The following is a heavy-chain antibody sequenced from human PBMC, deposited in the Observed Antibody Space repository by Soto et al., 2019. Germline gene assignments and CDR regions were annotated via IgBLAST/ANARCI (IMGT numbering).Heavy chain of an antibody. CDR2: IYYSGST. V-gene: IGHV4-59*01. CDR3: ARVKNYDFWSGRPNWFDP. Sequence: PSETLSLTCTVSGGSISSYYWSWIRQPPGKGLEWIGYIYYSGSTNYNPSLKSRVTISVDTSKNQFSLKLSSVTAADTAVYYCARVKNYDFWSGRPNWFDPWGQGTLVTVSS. CDR1: GGSISSYY. D-gene: IGHD3-3*01. J-gene: IGHJ5*02.